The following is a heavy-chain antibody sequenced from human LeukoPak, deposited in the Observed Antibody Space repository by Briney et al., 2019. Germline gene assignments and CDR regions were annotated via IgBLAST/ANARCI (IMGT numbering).Heavy chain of an antibody. CDR2: IKGDGSEK. CDR1: GFTISDYW. V-gene: IGHV3-7*03. Sequence: GGSLRLSCAASGFTISDYWMTWVRQAPGKGLECVANIKGDGSEKNYVDSVKGRFTISRDNSKNTLYLQITSLRAEDTAVYYCAKGVTSFGGNYFEHWGPGTLVTVSS. J-gene: IGHJ4*02. D-gene: IGHD5-18*01. CDR3: AKGVTSFGGNYFEH.